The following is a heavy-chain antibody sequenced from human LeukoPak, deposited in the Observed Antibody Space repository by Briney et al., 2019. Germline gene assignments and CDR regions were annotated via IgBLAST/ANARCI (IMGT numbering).Heavy chain of an antibody. Sequence: GTSLRLSCAASGFTFSNYAMHWVRQAPGEGLEWVAVISYHGSDTYYADSLRGRFTISRDNSKNTLYLHMNSLRVEDTAVYYCARGLYYYASGSHPRPDYYYYMDVWGKGTTVTISS. CDR3: ARGLYYYASGSHPRPDYYYYMDV. D-gene: IGHD3-10*01. V-gene: IGHV3-30*04. CDR1: GFTFSNYA. J-gene: IGHJ6*03. CDR2: ISYHGSDT.